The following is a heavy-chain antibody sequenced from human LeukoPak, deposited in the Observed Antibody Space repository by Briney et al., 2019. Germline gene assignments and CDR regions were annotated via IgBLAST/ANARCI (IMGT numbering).Heavy chain of an antibody. CDR1: GGSISSGDYY. J-gene: IGHJ4*02. D-gene: IGHD3-22*01. CDR3: AREPVDYYDSSGYYREE. V-gene: IGHV4-30-4*01. CDR2: IYYSGST. Sequence: SQTLSLTCTVSGGSISSGDYYWSWIRQPPGKGLEWIGYIYYSGSTYYNPSLKGRVTISVDTSKNQFSLKLSSVTAADTAVYYCAREPVDYYDSSGYYREEWGQGTLVTVSS.